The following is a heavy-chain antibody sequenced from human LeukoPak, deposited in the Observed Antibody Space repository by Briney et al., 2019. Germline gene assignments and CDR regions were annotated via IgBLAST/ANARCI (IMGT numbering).Heavy chain of an antibody. CDR3: ARGPSSSWSLYYYYGMDV. D-gene: IGHD6-13*01. J-gene: IGHJ6*02. CDR2: MNPNSGNT. CDR1: GYTFTGYY. V-gene: IGHV1-8*02. Sequence: ASVKVSCKASGYTFTGYYMHWVRQATGQGLEWMGWMNPNSGNTGHAQKFQGRVTMTRNTSISTAYMELSSLRSEDTAVYYCARGPSSSWSLYYYYGMDVWGQGTTVTVSS.